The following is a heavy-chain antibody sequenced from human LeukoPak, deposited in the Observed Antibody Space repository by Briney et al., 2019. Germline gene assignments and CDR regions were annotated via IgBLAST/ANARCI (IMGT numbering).Heavy chain of an antibody. V-gene: IGHV3-30*02. CDR2: IRYDGSNK. CDR3: AKDPDAEQWLGPYFDY. D-gene: IGHD6-19*01. CDR1: GFTFSSYG. Sequence: HSGGCLRLSCAASGFTFSSYGMSWVRQAPGKGLGWVAFIRYDGSNKYYADSVKGRFTISRDNSKNTLYLQMNSLRAEDTAVYYCAKDPDAEQWLGPYFDYWGQGTLVTVSS. J-gene: IGHJ4*02.